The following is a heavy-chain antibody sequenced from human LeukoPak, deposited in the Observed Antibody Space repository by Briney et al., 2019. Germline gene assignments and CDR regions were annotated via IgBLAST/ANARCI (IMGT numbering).Heavy chain of an antibody. CDR3: ARDSSGWSLDDY. D-gene: IGHD6-19*01. V-gene: IGHV1-69*05. CDR2: IIPIFGTA. J-gene: IGHJ4*02. Sequence: GASVKVSCKASGGTFSSYAISWVRQAPGQGLEWMGRIIPIFGTANYAQKFQGRVTMTRDTSTSTVYMELSSLRSEDTAVYYCARDSSGWSLDDYWGQGTLVTVS. CDR1: GGTFSSYA.